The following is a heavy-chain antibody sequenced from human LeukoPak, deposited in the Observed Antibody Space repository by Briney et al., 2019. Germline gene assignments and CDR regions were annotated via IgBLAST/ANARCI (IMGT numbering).Heavy chain of an antibody. CDR2: INPSGGST. D-gene: IGHD1-26*01. V-gene: IGHV1-46*01. Sequence: ASVKVSCKASGGTFSSYAISWVRQTPGQGLEWMGIINPSGGSTSYAQKFQGRVTMTRDMSTSTVYMELSSLRSEDTAVYYCARDSAVGATTGLHYWGQGTLVTVSS. CDR1: GGTFSSYA. J-gene: IGHJ4*02. CDR3: ARDSAVGATTGLHY.